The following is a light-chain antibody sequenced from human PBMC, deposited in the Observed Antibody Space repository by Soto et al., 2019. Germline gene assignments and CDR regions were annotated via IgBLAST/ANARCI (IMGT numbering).Light chain of an antibody. CDR3: QQTTTSPLT. J-gene: IGKJ4*01. CDR1: QGVSTW. CDR2: TAS. V-gene: IGKV1D-12*01. Sequence: DIQMTQSPSSVSASVGDRVTITCRASQGVSTWLAWYQQKPGKAPNLLIYTASSLQSGVPSRFSGSGSGTDFPFTRTTRQPEDFAPNNCQQTTTSPLTFGAGTRWRS.